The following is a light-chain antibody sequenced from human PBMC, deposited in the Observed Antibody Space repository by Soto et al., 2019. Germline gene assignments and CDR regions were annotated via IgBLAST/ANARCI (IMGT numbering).Light chain of an antibody. J-gene: IGKJ4*01. Sequence: DIVMTQSPDSLSVSLGERATINCKPSQSVFYNSNNKHYLAWYQHKPGQPPMLLIYWASTRESGLPDRFSDRGSGKNFTLAIRSLQPEYVAVYYCQQYYSPSLLFGGETREELK. V-gene: IGKV4-1*01. CDR3: QQYYSPSLL. CDR1: QSVFYNSNNKHY. CDR2: WAS.